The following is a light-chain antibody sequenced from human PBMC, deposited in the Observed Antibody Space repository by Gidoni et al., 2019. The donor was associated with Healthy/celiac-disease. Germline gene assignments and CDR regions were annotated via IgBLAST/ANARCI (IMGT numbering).Light chain of an antibody. Sequence: DIQMTQSPSSLSASVGDRVTITCRASQSISSYLAWYQQKPGKAANLLIYAASSLQSGVPSRFSGSGSGTDFTLTISSRQPEDFATYYCQQSYSTPPTFGQGTKVEIK. CDR3: QQSYSTPPT. V-gene: IGKV1-39*01. CDR2: AAS. J-gene: IGKJ1*01. CDR1: QSISSY.